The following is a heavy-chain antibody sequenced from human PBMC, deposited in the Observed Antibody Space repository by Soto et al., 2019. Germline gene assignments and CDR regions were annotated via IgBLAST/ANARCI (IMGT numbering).Heavy chain of an antibody. CDR3: ARGDGELYFDY. CDR2: INHSGST. D-gene: IGHD1-26*01. CDR1: GGSFSGYY. V-gene: IGHV4-34*01. Sequence: SETLSLTCAVYGGSFSGYYWSWIRQPPGKGLEWIGEINHSGSTNYNPSLKSRVTISVDTSKNQFSLKLSSVTAADTAVYYCARGDGELYFDYWGQGTLVTVSS. J-gene: IGHJ4*02.